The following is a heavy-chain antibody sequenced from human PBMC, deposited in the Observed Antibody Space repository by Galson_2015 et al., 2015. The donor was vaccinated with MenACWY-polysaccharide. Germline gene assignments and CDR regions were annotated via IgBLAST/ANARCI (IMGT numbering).Heavy chain of an antibody. Sequence: SLRLSCAASGFTFSSYAMSWVRQAPGKGLEWVSAISGSGGSTYYADSVKGRFTISRDNSKNTLYLQMNSLRAEDTAVYYCAKDTAPYYGSNWFDPWGQGTLVTVSS. CDR2: ISGSGGST. D-gene: IGHD3-10*01. V-gene: IGHV3-23*01. J-gene: IGHJ5*02. CDR3: AKDTAPYYGSNWFDP. CDR1: GFTFSSYA.